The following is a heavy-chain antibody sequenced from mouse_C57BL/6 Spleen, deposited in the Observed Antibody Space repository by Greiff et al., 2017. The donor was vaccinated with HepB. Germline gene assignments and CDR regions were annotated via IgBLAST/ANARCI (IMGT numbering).Heavy chain of an antibody. CDR3: ARDYFDY. CDR2: ISNGGGST. V-gene: IGHV5-12*01. Sequence: DVKLVESGGGLVQPGGSLKLSCAASGFTFSDYYMYWVRQTPEKRLEWVAYISNGGGSTYYPDTVKGRFTISRDNAKNTLYLQMSRLKSEDTAMYYCARDYFDYWGQGTTLTVSS. J-gene: IGHJ2*01. CDR1: GFTFSDYY.